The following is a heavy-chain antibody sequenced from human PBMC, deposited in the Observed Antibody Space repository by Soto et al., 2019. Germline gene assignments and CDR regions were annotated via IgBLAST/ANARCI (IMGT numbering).Heavy chain of an antibody. V-gene: IGHV4-59*08. CDR1: GVSVTTYF. CDR3: ARFPQDWFDS. CDR2: VYYDGTI. Sequence: QVQLQESGPGLVRPSETLSLTCAVSGVSVTTYFWSWIRQAPGRGLEWIGNVYYDGTINYNPSLSSRVTMSVDRSQNHFSLRLTSVTAADTAVYYCARFPQDWFDSWGQGTLVSVSS. J-gene: IGHJ5*01.